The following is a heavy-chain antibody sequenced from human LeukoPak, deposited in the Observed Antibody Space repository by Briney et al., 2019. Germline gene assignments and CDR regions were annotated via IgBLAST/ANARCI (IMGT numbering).Heavy chain of an antibody. CDR3: ARPYSSSWRYYYYGMDV. CDR2: ISAYNGNT. Sequence: ASVKVSCKASGYTFTSYGISWVRQAPGQGLEWMGWISAYNGNTNYAQKLQGRVTMTTDTSTSTAYMELRGLRSDDTAVYYCARPYSSSWRYYYYGMDVWGQGTTVTVSS. J-gene: IGHJ6*02. D-gene: IGHD6-13*01. V-gene: IGHV1-18*01. CDR1: GYTFTSYG.